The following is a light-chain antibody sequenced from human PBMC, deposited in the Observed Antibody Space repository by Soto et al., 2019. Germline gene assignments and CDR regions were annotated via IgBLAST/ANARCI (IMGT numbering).Light chain of an antibody. J-gene: IGLJ1*01. Sequence: QSVLAQPLSASGSPGQSVAISCTGTSSDVGGYNYVSWYQQHPGKAPKLMIYEVNKRPSGVPDRFSGSKSGNTASLTVSGLQAEDEADYYRSSYAGSSNVFGTGTKVTVL. V-gene: IGLV2-8*01. CDR2: EVN. CDR3: SSYAGSSNV. CDR1: SSDVGGYNY.